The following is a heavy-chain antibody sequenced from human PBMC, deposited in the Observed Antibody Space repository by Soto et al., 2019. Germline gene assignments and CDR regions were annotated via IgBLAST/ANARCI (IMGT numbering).Heavy chain of an antibody. CDR3: AREAAAGYYYYYGMDV. CDR2: IYYSGNT. D-gene: IGHD6-13*01. J-gene: IGHJ6*02. Sequence: QVQLQESGPGLVKPSQTLSLTCTVSGGSISSGGYYWSWIRQHPGKGLEWIGYIYYSGNTYYNPSLKGRVTISVDTSKNQFSLKLSSVTAADTAVYYCAREAAAGYYYYYGMDVWGQGTTVTVSS. CDR1: GGSISSGGYY. V-gene: IGHV4-31*03.